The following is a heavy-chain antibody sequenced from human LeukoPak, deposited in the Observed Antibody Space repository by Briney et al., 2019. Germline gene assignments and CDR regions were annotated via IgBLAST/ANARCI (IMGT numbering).Heavy chain of an antibody. CDR2: IYYSGST. D-gene: IGHD6-13*01. CDR1: GDSVSTYY. Sequence: PSETLSLTCTVSGDSVSTYYWSWIRQPPGKGLEWIGSIYYSGSTYYNPSLKSRVTISVDTSKNQFSLKLSSVTAADTAVYYCAAAAGTPYFDCWGQGTLVTVSS. V-gene: IGHV4-59*05. J-gene: IGHJ4*02. CDR3: AAAAGTPYFDC.